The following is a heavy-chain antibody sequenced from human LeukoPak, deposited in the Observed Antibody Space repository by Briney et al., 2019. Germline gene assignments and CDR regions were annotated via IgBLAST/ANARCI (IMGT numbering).Heavy chain of an antibody. CDR1: GYTFTSYY. V-gene: IGHV1-46*01. D-gene: IGHD3-10*01. CDR2: INPSGGST. Sequence: ASVEVSCKASGYTFTSYYMHWVRQAPGQGLEWMGIINPSGGSTSYAQKFQGRVTMTRDTSTSTVYMELSSLRSEDTAVYYCARGGLVLLWFGELGIDWFDPWGQGTLVTVSS. J-gene: IGHJ5*02. CDR3: ARGGLVLLWFGELGIDWFDP.